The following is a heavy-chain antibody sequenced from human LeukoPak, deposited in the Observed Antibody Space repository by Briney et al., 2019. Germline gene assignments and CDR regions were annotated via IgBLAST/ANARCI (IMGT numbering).Heavy chain of an antibody. CDR1: GFSLSRYD. CDR2: IQYDGHDY. V-gene: IGHV3-30*02. CDR3: AKEVSGFFHQ. J-gene: IGHJ1*01. Sequence: PGGSLRLSCAASGFSLSRYDMHWVRQAPGKGLEWAAFIQYDGHDYYYADSVRGRFTISRDNSKNTLYLQMNSLRGEDTAVYYCAKEVSGFFHQWGQGTLVAVSS.